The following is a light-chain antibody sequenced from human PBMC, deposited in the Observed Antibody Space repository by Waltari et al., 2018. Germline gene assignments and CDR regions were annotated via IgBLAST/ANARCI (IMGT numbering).Light chain of an antibody. CDR3: QQYNNWPPMT. Sequence: IVMTQSPATLSVSPGERATLSCRASQSVSSNLAWYQQKPGQAPSLLIYGASTSATGIPARFSGSWSGTEFTLTISSLQSEDLALYYCQQYNNWPPMTFGQGTRLEIK. V-gene: IGKV3-15*01. CDR2: GAS. CDR1: QSVSSN. J-gene: IGKJ5*01.